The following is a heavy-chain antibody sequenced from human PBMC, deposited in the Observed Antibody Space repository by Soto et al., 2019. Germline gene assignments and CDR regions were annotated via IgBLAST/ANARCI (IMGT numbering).Heavy chain of an antibody. J-gene: IGHJ6*04. V-gene: IGHV5-51*01. CDR3: ARHHGSPGSYFGMDV. D-gene: IGHD6-13*01. Sequence: GESLKISCKGSGYSFTSYWINWVRQMPGKGLEWMGIIYPGDSDTRYSPSFQGQVTISADKSINTAYLQWRSLKASDTAVYYCARHHGSPGSYFGMDVWGEGTTVTVSS. CDR1: GYSFTSYW. CDR2: IYPGDSDT.